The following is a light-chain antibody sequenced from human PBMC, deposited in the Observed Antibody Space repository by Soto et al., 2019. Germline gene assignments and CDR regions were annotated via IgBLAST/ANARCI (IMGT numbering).Light chain of an antibody. Sequence: QLVLTQPPSVSGAPGQRVTISCTGSSSNIGAGYDVHWYQQFPGTAPKPLIYGNNNRPSGVPDRFSGSKSGTSASLAITGLQAEDEADYYCQSYDNSLTGWVFGGGTKLTVL. V-gene: IGLV1-40*01. CDR2: GNN. CDR3: QSYDNSLTGWV. CDR1: SSNIGAGYD. J-gene: IGLJ3*02.